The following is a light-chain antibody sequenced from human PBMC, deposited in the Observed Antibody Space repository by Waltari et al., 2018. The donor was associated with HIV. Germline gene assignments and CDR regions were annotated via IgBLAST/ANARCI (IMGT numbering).Light chain of an antibody. CDR2: DVN. CDR1: SSDVGAYNY. CDR3: CSYAGIWGV. J-gene: IGLJ1*01. Sequence: QSALTQPRSVSGSPGQSVTISCTGTSSDVGAYNYVSWYQQHPGKAPKLMIYDVNKGPSGVPDRFSGSKSGNTASLNISGLQAEDESDYYCCSYAGIWGVFGTGTKVTVL. V-gene: IGLV2-11*01.